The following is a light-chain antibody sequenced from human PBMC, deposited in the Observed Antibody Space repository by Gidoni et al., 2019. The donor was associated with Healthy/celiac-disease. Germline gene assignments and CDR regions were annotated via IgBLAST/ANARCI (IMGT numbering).Light chain of an antibody. CDR2: EVS. J-gene: IGLJ2*01. V-gene: IGLV2-18*01. CDR1: SSDVGSYNR. Sequence: QSALTQPPSVSGSPGQSVTISCTGTSSDVGSYNRVSWYQQPPGTAPKLMIYEVSHRPSGVPDRFSGSKSGNTASLTISGLQAEDEADYYCSLYTSSSTVVFGGGTKLTVL. CDR3: SLYTSSSTVV.